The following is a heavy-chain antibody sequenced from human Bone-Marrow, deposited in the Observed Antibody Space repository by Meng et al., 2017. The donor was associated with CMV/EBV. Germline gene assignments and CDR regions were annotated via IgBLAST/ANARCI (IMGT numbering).Heavy chain of an antibody. D-gene: IGHD1-26*01. CDR1: GFTFSDYY. Sequence: GESLKISCAASGFTFSDYYMSWIRQAPGKGLEWVSYISSSGSTIYYADSVKGRFTISRDNAKNSLYLQMNSLRAEDTAVYYCARKRGSYYGGDDYYYGMDVWGQGTTVTVSS. J-gene: IGHJ6*01. CDR3: ARKRGSYYGGDDYYYGMDV. V-gene: IGHV3-11*04. CDR2: ISSSGSTI.